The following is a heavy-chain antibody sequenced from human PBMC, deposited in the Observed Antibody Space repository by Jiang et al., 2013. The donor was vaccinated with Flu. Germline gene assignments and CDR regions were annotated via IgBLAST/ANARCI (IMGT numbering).Heavy chain of an antibody. V-gene: IGHV6-1*01. CDR3: ARDRHRMDYYYYYGMDV. J-gene: IGHJ6*02. D-gene: IGHD2-15*01. Sequence: SQTLSLTCAISGDSVSSNSAAWNWIRQSPSRGLEWLGRTYYRSKWYNDYAVSVKSRITINPDTSKNQFSLQLNSVTPEDTAVYYCARDRHRMDYYYYYGMDVWGQGTTVTVSS. CDR2: TYYRSKWYN. CDR1: GDSVSSNSAA.